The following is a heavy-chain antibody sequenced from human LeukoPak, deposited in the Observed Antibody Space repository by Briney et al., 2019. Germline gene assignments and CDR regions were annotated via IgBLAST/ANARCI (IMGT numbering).Heavy chain of an antibody. CDR3: AREGRTYRAFDI. V-gene: IGHV3-21*01. Sequence: PGGSLRLSCAASGFTFSNYIMNWVRQAPGKGLEWVSSISSSSDYIHYADSVKGRFTISRDSAKNSLYLQMNSLRAEDTAVYYCAREGRTYRAFDIWGQGTMVTVSS. J-gene: IGHJ3*02. CDR1: GFTFSNYI. D-gene: IGHD2-8*01. CDR2: ISSSSDYI.